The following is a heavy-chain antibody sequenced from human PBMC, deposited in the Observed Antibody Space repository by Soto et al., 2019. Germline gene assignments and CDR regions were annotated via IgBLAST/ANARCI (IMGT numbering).Heavy chain of an antibody. CDR3: ARDRGGDIVVVVAATDAFDI. J-gene: IGHJ3*02. CDR1: GFTFSSYS. CDR2: ISSSSSYI. D-gene: IGHD2-15*01. V-gene: IGHV3-21*01. Sequence: EVQLVESGGGLVKPGGSLRLSCAASGFTFSSYSMNWVRQAPGKGLEWVSSISSSSSYIYYADSVKGRFTISRDNAKKSLYLQMNSLRAEDTAVYYCARDRGGDIVVVVAATDAFDIWGQGTMVTVSS.